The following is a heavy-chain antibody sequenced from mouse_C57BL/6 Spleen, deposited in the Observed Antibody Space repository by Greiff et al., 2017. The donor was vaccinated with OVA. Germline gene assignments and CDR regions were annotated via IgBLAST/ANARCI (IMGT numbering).Heavy chain of an antibody. Sequence: VQLQQSVAELVRPGASVKLSCTASGFNIKNTYMHWVKQRPEQGLEWIGRIDPATGNTKYDPKFKGKATLTADTSSRTAYMQLSSLTSEDTAIYYCARGAFWYGWFGYWGQGTLVTVSA. CDR1: GFNIKNTY. V-gene: IGHV14-3*01. D-gene: IGHD2-14*01. CDR2: IDPATGNT. J-gene: IGHJ3*01. CDR3: ARGAFWYGWFGY.